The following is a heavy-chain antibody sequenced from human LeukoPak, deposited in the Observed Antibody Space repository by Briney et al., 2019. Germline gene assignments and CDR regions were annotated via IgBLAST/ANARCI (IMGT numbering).Heavy chain of an antibody. CDR3: ARGADWYDY. CDR2: IKRDGSQK. V-gene: IGHV3-7*03. J-gene: IGHJ4*02. CDR1: GFTFSSYW. D-gene: IGHD3-9*01. Sequence: GGSLRLFCAASGFTFSSYWMSWVRQAPGKGLEWVANIKRDGSQKYNVDSVKGRFNISRDNPKNSLYLQMNSLRAEDTAVYYCARGADWYDYWGQGTLVTVSS.